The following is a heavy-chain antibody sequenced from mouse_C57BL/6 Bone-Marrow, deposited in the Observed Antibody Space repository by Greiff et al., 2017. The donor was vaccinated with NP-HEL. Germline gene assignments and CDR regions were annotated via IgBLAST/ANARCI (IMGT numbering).Heavy chain of an antibody. CDR3: ARSLRLRNYFDY. J-gene: IGHJ2*01. CDR2: IHPNSGST. V-gene: IGHV1-64*01. CDR1: GYTFTSYW. D-gene: IGHD3-2*02. Sequence: QVQLQQPGAELVKPGASVKLSCKASGYTFTSYWMHWVKQRPGQGLEWIGMIHPNSGSTNYNEKFKSKATLTVDKSSSTAYMQLSSLTSEDSAVYYCARSLRLRNYFDYWGQGTTLTVSS.